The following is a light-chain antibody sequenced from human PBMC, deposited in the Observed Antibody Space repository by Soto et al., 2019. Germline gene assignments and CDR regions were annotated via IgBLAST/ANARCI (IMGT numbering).Light chain of an antibody. CDR3: QQRSNWPPLYT. J-gene: IGKJ2*01. V-gene: IGKV3-11*01. Sequence: EIVLTQSPATLSLSPGERATLSCRASQSVSSYLAWFQQKPGQAPRLLIYDASNRATGIPARFSGSGSGTDFTLTISSLALEDFAVYYCQQRSNWPPLYTFGQGTKLEIK. CDR1: QSVSSY. CDR2: DAS.